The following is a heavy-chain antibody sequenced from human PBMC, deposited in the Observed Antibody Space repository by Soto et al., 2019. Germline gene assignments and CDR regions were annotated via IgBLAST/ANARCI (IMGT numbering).Heavy chain of an antibody. V-gene: IGHV1-46*01. CDR3: ARDVAAGDH. CDR2: INPTSGST. Sequence: QVQLVQSGAEVKKPGASVKVSCRASGYTFTNYYIHWVRQAPGQGLEWLGIINPTSGSTNYAQKFQGRVTLTMDTSTTTVYMELSGLRAEDTAIFSCARDVAAGDHWGQGTLVTVSS. CDR1: GYTFTNYY. J-gene: IGHJ4*02. D-gene: IGHD6-13*01.